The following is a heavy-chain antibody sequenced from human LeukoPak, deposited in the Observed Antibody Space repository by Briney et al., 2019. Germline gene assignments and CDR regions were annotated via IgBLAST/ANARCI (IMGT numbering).Heavy chain of an antibody. Sequence: SETLSLTCTVSGGSISSSSYYWSWIRQPPGKGLEWIGYIYYSGSTNYNPSLKSRVTISVDTSKNQFSLKLSSVTAADTAVYYCATYGSGSYYRADWFDPWGQGTLVTVSS. J-gene: IGHJ5*02. CDR2: IYYSGST. V-gene: IGHV4-61*01. D-gene: IGHD3-10*01. CDR1: GGSISSSSYY. CDR3: ATYGSGSYYRADWFDP.